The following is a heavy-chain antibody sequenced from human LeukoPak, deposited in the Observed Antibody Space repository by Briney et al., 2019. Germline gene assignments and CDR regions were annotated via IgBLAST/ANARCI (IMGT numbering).Heavy chain of an antibody. Sequence: GGSLRLSCAASGFTFSSYGMSWVRQTPGKGLEWVSAISGSGGSTYYADSVKGRFTISRDNSKNTLYLQMNSLRAEDTAVYYCAKTSSGWYFGVDYWGQGTLVTVSS. CDR3: AKTSSGWYFGVDY. V-gene: IGHV3-23*01. D-gene: IGHD6-19*01. CDR2: ISGSGGST. J-gene: IGHJ4*02. CDR1: GFTFSSYG.